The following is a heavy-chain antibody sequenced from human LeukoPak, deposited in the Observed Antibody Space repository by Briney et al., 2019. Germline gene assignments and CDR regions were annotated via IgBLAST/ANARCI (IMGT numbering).Heavy chain of an antibody. Sequence: PSETLSLTCTVSAASISSYYCSSIRQPAGKGLEWIGRIYTSGSTNYNPSLKSRVTMSVATYKTQLSLKLRSVTAADTAVYSCARDRKEPGIAVAGTGFDPWGQGTLVTVSS. CDR1: AASISSYY. V-gene: IGHV4-4*07. CDR2: IYTSGST. D-gene: IGHD6-19*01. J-gene: IGHJ5*02. CDR3: ARDRKEPGIAVAGTGFDP.